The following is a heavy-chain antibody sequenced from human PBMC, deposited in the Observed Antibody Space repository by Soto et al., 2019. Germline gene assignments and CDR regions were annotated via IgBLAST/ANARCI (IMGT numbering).Heavy chain of an antibody. CDR2: ISGSGGTT. D-gene: IGHD2-2*01. Sequence: EVQLLESGGGLVQPGGSLRLSCAASGFTFSSYAMNWVRQAPGKGLEWVSAISGSGGTTYYTDSVKGRFTISRDNSKNTLYLQMNSLRVEDTAVYYCAKYCSSTSGLVVYGMDVWGQGTTVTVSS. CDR1: GFTFSSYA. V-gene: IGHV3-23*01. J-gene: IGHJ6*02. CDR3: AKYCSSTSGLVVYGMDV.